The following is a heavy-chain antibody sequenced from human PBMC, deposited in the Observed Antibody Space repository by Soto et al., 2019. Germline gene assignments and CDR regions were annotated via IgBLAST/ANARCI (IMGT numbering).Heavy chain of an antibody. V-gene: IGHV4-59*08. Sequence: PSETLSLTCTVSGGSISSYYCSWIRQPPGKGLEWIGYIYYSGSTNYNLSLKSRVTISVDTSKNQVSLKLSSVTAADTAVYYCARHASSGYYLAFDSWGQGTPVTVSS. CDR2: IYYSGST. CDR3: ARHASSGYYLAFDS. J-gene: IGHJ4*02. D-gene: IGHD3-22*01. CDR1: GGSISSYY.